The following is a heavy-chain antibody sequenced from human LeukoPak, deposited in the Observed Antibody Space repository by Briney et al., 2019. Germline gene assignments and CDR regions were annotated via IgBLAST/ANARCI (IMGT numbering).Heavy chain of an antibody. J-gene: IGHJ4*02. CDR1: GYTFTGYG. D-gene: IGHD3-22*01. Sequence: RASPKVSCKPSGYTFTGYGISWGRQAPGPRLKWMGWISAYKVNTNYAQMLQGIVTMTTVTSTSTAYMELRSLRSDDTAVYYCARDRPMIVVVPSFDYWGQGTLVTVSS. CDR2: ISAYKVNT. V-gene: IGHV1-18*01. CDR3: ARDRPMIVVVPSFDY.